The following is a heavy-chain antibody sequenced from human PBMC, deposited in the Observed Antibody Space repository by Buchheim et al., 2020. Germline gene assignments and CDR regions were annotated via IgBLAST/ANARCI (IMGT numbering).Heavy chain of an antibody. J-gene: IGHJ6*02. CDR3: ARENWNYEGAYYYYYYGMDV. V-gene: IGHV1-69*04. CDR1: GGTFSSYA. CDR2: IIPILGIA. Sequence: QVQLVQSGAEVKKPGSSVKVSCKASGGTFSSYAISWVRQAPGQGLEWMGRIIPILGIANYAQKFQGRVTITADKSTSTAYMELSSLRSEDTAVYYCARENWNYEGAYYYYYYGMDVWGQGTT. D-gene: IGHD1-7*01.